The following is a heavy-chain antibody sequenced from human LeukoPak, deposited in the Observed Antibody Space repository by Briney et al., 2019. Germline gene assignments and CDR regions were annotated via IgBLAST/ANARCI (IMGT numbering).Heavy chain of an antibody. CDR1: GYSITSGYY. D-gene: IGHD6-13*01. Sequence: PSETLSLTCTVSGYSITSGYYWGWIRQPPGKGLEWIGSIYHSGSTYYNPSLKSRVTISVDTSKNQFSLKLSSVTAADTAVYYCARNGLVAAGTGWFDPWGQGTLVTVSS. J-gene: IGHJ5*02. CDR3: ARNGLVAAGTGWFDP. CDR2: IYHSGST. V-gene: IGHV4-38-2*02.